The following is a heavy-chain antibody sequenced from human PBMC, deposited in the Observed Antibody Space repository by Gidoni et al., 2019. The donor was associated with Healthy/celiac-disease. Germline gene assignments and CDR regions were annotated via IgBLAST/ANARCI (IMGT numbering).Heavy chain of an antibody. J-gene: IGHJ4*02. CDR2: INHSGST. Sequence: QVQLQQWGAGLLTPSATLSLTCAVYGGSFSGYYWSWIRQPPGKGLEWIGEINHSGSTNYNPSLKSRVTISVDTSKNQFSLKLSSVTAADTAVYYCARELPFRYDSSGYLTVFDYWGQGTLVTVSS. CDR1: GGSFSGYY. D-gene: IGHD3-22*01. V-gene: IGHV4-34*01. CDR3: ARELPFRYDSSGYLTVFDY.